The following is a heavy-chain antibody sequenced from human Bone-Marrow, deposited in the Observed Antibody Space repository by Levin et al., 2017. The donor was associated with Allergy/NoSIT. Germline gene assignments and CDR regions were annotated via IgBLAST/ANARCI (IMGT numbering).Heavy chain of an antibody. Sequence: GESLKISCAASGFTFSSYEMNWVRQAPGKGLEWVSYISSSGSTIYYADSVKGRFTISRDNAKNSLYLQMNSLRAEDTAVYYCARDPDSSGPQAHDAFDSWGQGTMVTVSS. J-gene: IGHJ3*02. CDR2: ISSSGSTI. CDR3: ARDPDSSGPQAHDAFDS. CDR1: GFTFSSYE. V-gene: IGHV3-48*03. D-gene: IGHD3-22*01.